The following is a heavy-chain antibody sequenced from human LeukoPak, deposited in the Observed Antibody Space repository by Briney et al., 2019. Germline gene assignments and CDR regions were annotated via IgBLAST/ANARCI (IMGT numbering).Heavy chain of an antibody. Sequence: ASVKVSCKASGYTFTSYAMNWVRQAPGQGLGWMGWINTNTGNPTYAQGFTGRFVFSLDTSVSTAYLQISSLKAEDTAVYHCARDQLRITMVRGVILDPDAFDIWGQGTMVTVSS. V-gene: IGHV7-4-1*02. CDR3: ARDQLRITMVRGVILDPDAFDI. CDR1: GYTFTSYA. CDR2: INTNTGNP. D-gene: IGHD3-10*01. J-gene: IGHJ3*02.